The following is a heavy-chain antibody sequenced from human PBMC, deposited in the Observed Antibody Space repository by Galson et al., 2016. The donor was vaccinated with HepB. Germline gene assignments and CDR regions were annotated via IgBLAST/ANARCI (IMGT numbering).Heavy chain of an antibody. V-gene: IGHV6-1*01. D-gene: IGHD3-10*01. Sequence: CAISGDSVYNNGAAWVWIRQSPSRGLEWLGRTFYRSTWENHYTGSVRNRITISPDTSRNQFSLHLNSVTPEDTAVYYCASAVMLGRGMDVWGQGTTVTVPS. CDR1: GDSVYNNGAA. CDR3: ASAVMLGRGMDV. CDR2: TFYRSTWEN. J-gene: IGHJ6*02.